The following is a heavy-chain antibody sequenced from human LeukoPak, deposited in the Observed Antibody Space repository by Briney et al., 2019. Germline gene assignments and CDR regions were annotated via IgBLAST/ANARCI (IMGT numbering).Heavy chain of an antibody. Sequence: GESLKISCQGSGYSFTSYWIGWVRQMPGKGLEWMGIIYPGDSNTKYSPPFQGQVTISADKSIRTAYLQWSSLEASDTAMYYCARRPMIPFGGAQYYFNYWGQGTLVTVSS. V-gene: IGHV5-51*01. CDR1: GYSFTSYW. CDR3: ARRPMIPFGGAQYYFNY. CDR2: IYPGDSNT. D-gene: IGHD3-16*01. J-gene: IGHJ4*02.